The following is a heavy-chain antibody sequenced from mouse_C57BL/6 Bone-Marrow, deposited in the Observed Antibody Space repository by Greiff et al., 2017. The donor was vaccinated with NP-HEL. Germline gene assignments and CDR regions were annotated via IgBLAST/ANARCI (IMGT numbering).Heavy chain of an antibody. V-gene: IGHV5-12*01. J-gene: IGHJ1*03. CDR3: ARVGNSWYFDV. CDR1: GFTFSDYY. D-gene: IGHD2-1*01. Sequence: EVQLVESGGGLVQPGGSLKLSCAASGFTFSDYYMYWVRQTPEKRLEWVAYISNGGGSTYYPDTVKGRFTISRDNAKNTLYLQMSRLKSEDTAMYYCARVGNSWYFDVWGTGTTVTVSS. CDR2: ISNGGGST.